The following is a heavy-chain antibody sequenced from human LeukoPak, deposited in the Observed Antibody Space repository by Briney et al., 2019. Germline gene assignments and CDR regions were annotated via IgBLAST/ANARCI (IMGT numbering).Heavy chain of an antibody. V-gene: IGHV4-39*01. CDR3: VRAHNPGGWFDP. D-gene: IGHD3-10*01. J-gene: IGHJ5*02. CDR2: FYNSGST. Sequence: SETLSLTCTFSGGSISSSNYYWGWIRQPPGKGLEWIGSFYNSGSTYYNPSLKSRVTISVDTSKSQFSLKLTSVTAADTAVYYCVRAHNPGGWFDPWGQGTLVTVSS. CDR1: GGSISSSNYY.